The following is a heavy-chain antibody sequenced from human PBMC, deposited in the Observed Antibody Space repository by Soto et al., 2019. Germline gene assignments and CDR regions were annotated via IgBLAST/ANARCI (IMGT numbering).Heavy chain of an antibody. J-gene: IGHJ6*02. CDR1: GTIFSSYT. D-gene: IGHD3-16*01. Sequence: QVQLVQSGAEVKKPGSSVRVSCKASGTIFSSYTISWVRQAPGQGLEWMGRIIPILGETNSAQKFQGRVTLTADKSTNTAYIELNSLRLEDTALYYCARGLGGRMDDWGQGTTVTVSS. V-gene: IGHV1-69*08. CDR3: ARGLGGRMDD. CDR2: IIPILGET.